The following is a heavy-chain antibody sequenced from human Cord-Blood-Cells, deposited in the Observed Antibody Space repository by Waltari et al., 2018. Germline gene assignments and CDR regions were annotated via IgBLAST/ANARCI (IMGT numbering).Heavy chain of an antibody. Sequence: QVQLVLSGAEVKKTGGAVKIACKTSGCTFTTYYMIWWLQAPGQGLGWMGGINPNGGGTNYAQKFQGRVTMTRDTSISTAYMELSRLRSEDTAVYYCAIQLAASYSSSYWFDPWGQGTLVTVSS. CDR2: INPNGGGT. CDR1: GCTFTTYY. J-gene: IGHJ5*02. V-gene: IGHV1-2*02. D-gene: IGHD6-6*01. CDR3: AIQLAASYSSSYWFDP.